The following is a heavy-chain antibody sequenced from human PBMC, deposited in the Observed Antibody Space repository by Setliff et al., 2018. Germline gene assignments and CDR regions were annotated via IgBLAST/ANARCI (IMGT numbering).Heavy chain of an antibody. J-gene: IGHJ4*02. CDR1: GGSIISHY. D-gene: IGHD2-15*01. Sequence: SETLSLTCTVSGGSIISHYWNWIRQTPGRGLEWIGYIYYSGTTNYNPSLKSRVTISADTSKNHFSLRLSSVTAADTAVYYCARGRGSGGNPLWYWGQGTLVTVSS. V-gene: IGHV4-59*11. CDR2: IYYSGTT. CDR3: ARGRGSGGNPLWY.